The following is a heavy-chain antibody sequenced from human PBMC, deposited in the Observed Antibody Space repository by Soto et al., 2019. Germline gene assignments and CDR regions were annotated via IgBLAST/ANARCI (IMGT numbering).Heavy chain of an antibody. CDR3: AREGGVDIVATISGGYYFDY. V-gene: IGHV1-2*04. CDR1: GYTFTGYY. CDR2: INPNSGGT. Sequence: QVQLVQSGAEVKKPGASVKVSCKASGYTFTGYYMHWVRQAPGQGLEWMGWINPNSGGTNYAQQFQGWVTMTRGTSISTAYMELSRLRSDDTAVYYCAREGGVDIVATISGGYYFDYWGQGTLVTVSS. J-gene: IGHJ4*02. D-gene: IGHD5-12*01.